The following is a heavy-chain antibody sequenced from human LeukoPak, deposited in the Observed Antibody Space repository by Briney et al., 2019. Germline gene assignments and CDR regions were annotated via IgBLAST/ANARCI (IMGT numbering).Heavy chain of an antibody. CDR2: ISSSGTTI. CDR3: ARDYRSTFDY. D-gene: IGHD1-26*01. J-gene: IGHJ4*02. V-gene: IGHV3-11*04. CDR1: GFTFSDCY. Sequence: PGGSLRLSCAASGFTFSDCYMSWIRQAPGKGLEWVSYISSSGTTISYTDSVKGRFTISRDNAKNSLYLQMNSLRAEDTAVYYCARDYRSTFDYWGQGTLVTVSS.